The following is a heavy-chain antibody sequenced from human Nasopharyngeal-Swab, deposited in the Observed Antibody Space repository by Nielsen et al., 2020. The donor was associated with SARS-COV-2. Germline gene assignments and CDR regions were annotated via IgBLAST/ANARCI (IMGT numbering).Heavy chain of an antibody. Sequence: SETLSLTCTVSGDSISSNSYYWGWIRQSPGKGLEWIGSFSYSGTTYFNPSLKSRVTISVDTSKNQFSVKLSSVTAADTAVYYCARERVTDKYFDYWGQGTLVTVSS. V-gene: IGHV4-39*02. CDR2: FSYSGTT. CDR1: GDSISSNSYY. CDR3: ARERVTDKYFDY. D-gene: IGHD2-21*02. J-gene: IGHJ4*02.